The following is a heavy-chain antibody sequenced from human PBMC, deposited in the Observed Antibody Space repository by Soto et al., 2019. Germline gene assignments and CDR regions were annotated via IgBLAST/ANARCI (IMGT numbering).Heavy chain of an antibody. CDR1: GGTFSSYA. CDR3: ARGQFHHVSNYYYFLDV. J-gene: IGHJ6*02. CDR2: FIPMFNRP. Sequence: QVQLVQSGAEVKKPGSSVKVSCKASGGTFSSYAISWVRQAPGQGLEWMGGFIPMFNRPHSARKFQGRVTITAAESTSTAYMDRSRLRSEDTAVYYWARGQFHHVSNYYYFLDVWGQVTTVTLSS. V-gene: IGHV1-69*01. D-gene: IGHD6-19*01.